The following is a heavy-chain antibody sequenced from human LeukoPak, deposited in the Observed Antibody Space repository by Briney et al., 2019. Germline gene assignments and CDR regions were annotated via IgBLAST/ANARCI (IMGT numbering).Heavy chain of an antibody. Sequence: GGSLRLSCAASGFTFSSYGMHWVRQAPGKGLEWVAVISYDGSNKYYAGSVKGRFTISRDNSKNTLYLQINSLRAEDTAVYYCARSSYSSSSSVWGQGTMVTVSS. CDR2: ISYDGSNK. CDR1: GFTFSSYG. V-gene: IGHV3-30*03. D-gene: IGHD6-6*01. CDR3: ARSSYSSSSSV. J-gene: IGHJ3*01.